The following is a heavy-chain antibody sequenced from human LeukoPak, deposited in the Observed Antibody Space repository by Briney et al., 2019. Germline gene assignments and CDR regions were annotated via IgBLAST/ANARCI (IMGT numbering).Heavy chain of an antibody. CDR2: IIPIFGTA. CDR1: GGTFRSYA. Sequence: SVKVSCKASGGTFRSYAISGVRQAPGQGLEWMGGIIPIFGTANYAQKFQGRVTITADESTSTAYMELSSLRSEDTAVYYCARDQVAYEPLLTTVGFDYWGQGTLVTVSS. J-gene: IGHJ4*02. D-gene: IGHD4-23*01. V-gene: IGHV1-69*13. CDR3: ARDQVAYEPLLTTVGFDY.